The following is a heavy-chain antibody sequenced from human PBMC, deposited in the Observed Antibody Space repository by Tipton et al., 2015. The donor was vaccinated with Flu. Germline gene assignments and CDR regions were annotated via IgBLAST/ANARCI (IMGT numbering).Heavy chain of an antibody. CDR1: GYTFTSYG. CDR2: ISAYNGNT. V-gene: IGHV1-18*01. CDR3: ARSDMVRGVTWGAFDI. D-gene: IGHD3-10*01. Sequence: QLVQSVAEVKKPGASVKVSCKASGYTFTSYGISWVRQAPGQGLEWMGWISAYNGNTNYAQKLQGRVTMTTDTSTSTAYMELRSLRSDDTAVYYCARSDMVRGVTWGAFDIWGQGTMVTVSS. J-gene: IGHJ3*02.